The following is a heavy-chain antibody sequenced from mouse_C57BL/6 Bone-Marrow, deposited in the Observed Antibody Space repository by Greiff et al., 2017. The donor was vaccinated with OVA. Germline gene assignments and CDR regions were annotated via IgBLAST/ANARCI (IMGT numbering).Heavy chain of an antibody. V-gene: IGHV3-6*01. CDR1: GYSITSGYY. D-gene: IGHD1-1*01. J-gene: IGHJ2*01. CDR3: ARGYGSSYN. CDR2: ISYDGSN. Sequence: EVHLVESGPGLVKPSQSLSLTCSVTGYSITSGYYWNWIRQFPGNKLEWMGYISYDGSNNYNPSLKNRISITRDTSKNQFFLKLNSVTTEDTATYYCARGYGSSYNWGQGTTLTVSS.